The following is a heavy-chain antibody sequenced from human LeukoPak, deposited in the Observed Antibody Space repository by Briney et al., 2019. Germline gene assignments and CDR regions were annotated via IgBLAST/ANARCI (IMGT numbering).Heavy chain of an antibody. V-gene: IGHV4-34*01. CDR3: ARGVGIVVVPAAIPYYFDY. J-gene: IGHJ4*02. CDR1: GRSFSGYY. CDR2: INHSGST. D-gene: IGHD2-2*03. Sequence: SETLSLTCAVYGRSFSGYYWSWIRQPPGKGLEWIGEINHSGSTNYNPSLKSRVTISVDTSKNQFSLKLSSVTAADTAVYYCARGVGIVVVPAAIPYYFDYWGQGTLVTVSS.